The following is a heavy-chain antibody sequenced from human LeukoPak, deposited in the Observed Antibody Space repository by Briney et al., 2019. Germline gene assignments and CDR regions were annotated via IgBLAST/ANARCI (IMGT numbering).Heavy chain of an antibody. J-gene: IGHJ3*02. V-gene: IGHV3-23*01. CDR1: GFTFSSYG. CDR2: ISGSGGST. D-gene: IGHD3-10*01. CDR3: AKALLWFGGAPGDAIDI. Sequence: GGSLRLSCAASGFTFSSYGMSWVRQAPGKGLEWVSAISGSGGSTYYADSVKGRFTISRDNSKNTLYLQMNSLRAEDTAVYYCAKALLWFGGAPGDAIDIWGQGTMVTVSS.